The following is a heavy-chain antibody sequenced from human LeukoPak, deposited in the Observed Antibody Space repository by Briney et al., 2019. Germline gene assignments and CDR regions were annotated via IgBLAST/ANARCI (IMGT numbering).Heavy chain of an antibody. CDR2: IYPGDSDT. CDR3: ASRRNWNDGAFHI. Sequence: GESLKISCKGSGYSFTNYWIGWVRQMPGKGLEWMGIIYPGDSDTRYSPSFQGQVTISADKSISTAYLQWSSLKASDTAMYYCASRRNWNDGAFHIWGHGTMVTVSS. D-gene: IGHD1-1*01. V-gene: IGHV5-51*01. CDR1: GYSFTNYW. J-gene: IGHJ3*02.